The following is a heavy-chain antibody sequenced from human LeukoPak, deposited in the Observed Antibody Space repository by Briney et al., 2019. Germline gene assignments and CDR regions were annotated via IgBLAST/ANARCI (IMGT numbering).Heavy chain of an antibody. J-gene: IGHJ4*02. D-gene: IGHD3-3*01. CDR2: ISWNSGSI. Sequence: PGRSLRLSCAASGFTFDDYAMHSVRQAPGKGLEWVSGISWNSGSIGYADSVKGRFTISRDNAKNSLYLQMNSLRAEDMALYYYPRSPLYDFWSGYFDFWGQGTLVTVSS. V-gene: IGHV3-9*03. CDR3: PRSPLYDFWSGYFDF. CDR1: GFTFDDYA.